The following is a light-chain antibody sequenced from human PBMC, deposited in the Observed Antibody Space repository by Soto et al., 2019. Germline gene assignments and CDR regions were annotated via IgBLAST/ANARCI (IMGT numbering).Light chain of an antibody. CDR1: QSVLYSSNNRNY. CDR3: QQYYTTPLT. J-gene: IGKJ1*01. V-gene: IGKV4-1*01. CDR2: WAS. Sequence: DIVMTQSPDSLAVSLGERATINCKSSQSVLYSSNNRNYLTWYQQKPGQPPKLLIYWASTRESGVPDRFSGSGSGTDFTLTNSSLQAEDVAVYYCQQYYTTPLTFGQGTKVEIK.